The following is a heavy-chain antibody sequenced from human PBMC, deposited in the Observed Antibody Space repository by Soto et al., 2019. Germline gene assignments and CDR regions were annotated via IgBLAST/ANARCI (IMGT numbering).Heavy chain of an antibody. CDR3: ARGYFDSGQGYDL. V-gene: IGHV5-51*01. CDR2: IFTRDSET. J-gene: IGHJ5*02. D-gene: IGHD3-10*01. Sequence: GESLKISCKGPGHLFNNHWIGWVRQTPGKGLEWMGLIFTRDSETKTSPSFQGHVSFSVDNSINTVYLQWTSLKTTDTGIYFCARGYFDSGQGYDLWGQGTLVTVSS. CDR1: GHLFNNHW.